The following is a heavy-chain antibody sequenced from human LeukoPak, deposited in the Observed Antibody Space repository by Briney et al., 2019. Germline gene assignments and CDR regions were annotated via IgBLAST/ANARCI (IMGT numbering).Heavy chain of an antibody. Sequence: DGETTDYAAPLKGRLTMSRDDAEATLYLQINSLMTEDTAVYYCTTDLGITLIRGVIVYWGQGTLVTVSS. V-gene: IGHV3-15*01. D-gene: IGHD3-10*01. J-gene: IGHJ4*02. CDR3: TTDLGITLIRGVIVY. CDR2: DGETT.